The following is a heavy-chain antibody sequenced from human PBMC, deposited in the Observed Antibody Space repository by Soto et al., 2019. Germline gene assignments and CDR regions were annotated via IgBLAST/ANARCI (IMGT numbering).Heavy chain of an antibody. CDR2: ISIGGSTI. V-gene: IGHV3-48*01. CDR1: GFIFDDYA. J-gene: IGHJ4*02. Sequence: GGSLRLSCAASGFIFDDYAMHWVRQAPGKGLEWISHISIGGSTIDYADSVKGRFTISRDNAKNTLYLQMNSLRAEDTAVYYCANGYYYDSSGYPDYWGQGTLVTVSS. D-gene: IGHD3-22*01. CDR3: ANGYYYDSSGYPDY.